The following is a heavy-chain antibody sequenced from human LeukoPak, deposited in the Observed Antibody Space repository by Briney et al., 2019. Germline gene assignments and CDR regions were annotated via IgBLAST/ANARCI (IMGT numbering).Heavy chain of an antibody. D-gene: IGHD3-9*01. CDR1: GGSFSGYY. V-gene: IGHV4-34*01. CDR3: ARHGMGLYYDILTGYYTGLFDY. CDR2: INHSGST. Sequence: SETLSLTCAVYGGSFSGYYWSWIRQPPGKGLEWIGEINHSGSTNYNPSLKSRVTISVDTSKNQFSLKLSSVTAADTAVYCCARHGMGLYYDILTGYYTGLFDYWGQGTLVTVSS. J-gene: IGHJ4*02.